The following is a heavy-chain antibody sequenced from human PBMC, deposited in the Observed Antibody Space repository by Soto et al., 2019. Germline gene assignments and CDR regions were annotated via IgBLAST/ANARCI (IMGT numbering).Heavy chain of an antibody. CDR1: GFSMSRSSW. D-gene: IGHD1-7*01. CDR3: AKLKDGNWFDP. CDR2: MSSSGLT. V-gene: IGHV4-28*01. Sequence: QVQLQESGPGLVKPSDTLSLTCAVSGFSMSRSSWWGWIRQPPGKGLEWIGYMSSSGLTYYNPSLESRVTTSLDTSRNQFSLSLSSVTAVDTAIYFCAKLKDGNWFDPWVQGTLVTVSS. J-gene: IGHJ5*02.